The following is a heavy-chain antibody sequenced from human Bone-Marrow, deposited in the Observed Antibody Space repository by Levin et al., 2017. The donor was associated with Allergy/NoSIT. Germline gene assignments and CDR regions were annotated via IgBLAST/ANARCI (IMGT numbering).Heavy chain of an antibody. V-gene: IGHV4-4*07. J-gene: IGHJ2*01. CDR1: GDSISSYY. CDR2: IYNSGST. CDR3: AREEIELWFFDL. D-gene: IGHD5-24*01. Sequence: SQTLSLTCTVSGDSISSYYWSWIRQPAGKGLEWIGRIYNSGSTEYNPSLESRVTMSIDTSKNQFSLNLGSVTAADTAVYYCAREEIELWFFDLWGRGTLVTVSS.